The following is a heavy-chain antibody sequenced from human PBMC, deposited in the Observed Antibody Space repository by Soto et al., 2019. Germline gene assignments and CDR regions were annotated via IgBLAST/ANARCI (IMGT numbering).Heavy chain of an antibody. Sequence: SETLSLTCAVYGGSFRGYYWSWIRQPPGKGLEWIGEINHSGSTNYNPSLKSRVTISVDTSKNQFSLKLSSVTAADTAVYYCARALSKWGQGTLVTVSS. V-gene: IGHV4-34*01. CDR1: GGSFRGYY. CDR2: INHSGST. J-gene: IGHJ4*02. CDR3: ARALSK.